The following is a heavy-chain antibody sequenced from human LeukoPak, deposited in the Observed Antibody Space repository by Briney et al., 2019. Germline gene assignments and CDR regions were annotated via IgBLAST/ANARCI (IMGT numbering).Heavy chain of an antibody. CDR2: IYYSGST. D-gene: IGHD5-12*01. V-gene: IGHV4-59*01. CDR3: ARLSGYDWESFYDY. Sequence: SETLSLTCTVSGGSISSYYWSWLRQPPGKRLEWIGYIYYSGSTNYKPSLKRRVTISEETSKNKFSLKLSSVTAADTAVYYCARLSGYDWESFYDYWGQGTLVTVSS. CDR1: GGSISSYY. J-gene: IGHJ4*02.